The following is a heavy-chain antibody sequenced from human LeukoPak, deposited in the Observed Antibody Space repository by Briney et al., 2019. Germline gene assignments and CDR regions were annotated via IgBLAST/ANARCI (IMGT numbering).Heavy chain of an antibody. CDR1: GGSISSSSYY. CDR2: IYYSGST. V-gene: IGHV4-39*01. CDR3: ARLGYSYGYSDY. Sequence: PSETLSLTCTVSGGSISSSSYYWGWIRQPPGKGLEWIGSIYYSGSTYYNPSLKSRVTISVDTSKNQFSLKLSSVTAADTAVYYCARLGYSYGYSDYWGQGTLVTVSS. D-gene: IGHD5-18*01. J-gene: IGHJ4*02.